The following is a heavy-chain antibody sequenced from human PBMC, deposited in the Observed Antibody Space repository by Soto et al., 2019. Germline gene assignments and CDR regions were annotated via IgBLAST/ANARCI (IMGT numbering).Heavy chain of an antibody. V-gene: IGHV3-53*01. CDR3: ARDHGTMVRGKYYYYGMDA. CDR2: IYSGGST. D-gene: IGHD3-10*01. J-gene: IGHJ6*02. Sequence: PGGSLRLSCAASGFTVSSNYMSWVRQAPGKGLEWVSVIYSGGSTYYADSVRGRFTISRDNSKNTLYLQMNSLRAEDTAVYYCARDHGTMVRGKYYYYGMDAWGQGTTVTVSS. CDR1: GFTVSSNY.